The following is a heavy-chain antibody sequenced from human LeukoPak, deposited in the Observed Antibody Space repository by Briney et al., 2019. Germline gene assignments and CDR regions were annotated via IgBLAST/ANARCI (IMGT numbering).Heavy chain of an antibody. CDR2: ISAYNGNT. Sequence: SVKVSCKASGYTFTSYGISWVRQAPRQGLEWMGWISAYNGNTNYAQKLQGRVTMTTDTSTSTAYMELRSLRSDDTAVYYCARVGTYYYGSGSPIDVDYWGQGTLVTVSS. CDR3: ARVGTYYYGSGSPIDVDY. V-gene: IGHV1-18*01. J-gene: IGHJ4*02. CDR1: GYTFTSYG. D-gene: IGHD3-10*01.